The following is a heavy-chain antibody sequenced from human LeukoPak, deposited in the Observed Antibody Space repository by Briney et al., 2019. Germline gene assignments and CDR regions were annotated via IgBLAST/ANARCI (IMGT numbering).Heavy chain of an antibody. CDR1: GGSISSNNW. CDR3: ARGRCSGGSCYMSWYYYGMDV. J-gene: IGHJ6*02. CDR2: IYHSGST. D-gene: IGHD2-15*01. Sequence: SETLSLTCAVSGGSISSNNWWGWVRQPPGKGLEWIGEIYHSGSTNYNPSLKSRVTISVDKSKNQFSLKLSSVTAADTAVYYCARGRCSGGSCYMSWYYYGMDVWGQGTTVTVSS. V-gene: IGHV4-4*02.